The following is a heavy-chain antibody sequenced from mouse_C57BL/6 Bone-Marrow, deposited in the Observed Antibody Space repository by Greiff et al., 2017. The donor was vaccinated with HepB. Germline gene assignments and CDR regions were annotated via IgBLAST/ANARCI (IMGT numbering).Heavy chain of an antibody. J-gene: IGHJ2*01. V-gene: IGHV5-4*03. CDR3: ARGRSGGENYFDY. CDR1: GFTFSSYA. Sequence: EVMLVESGGGLVKPGGSLKLSCAASGFTFSSYAMSWVRQTPEKRLEWVATISDGGSYTYYPDNVKGRFTISRDNAKNNLYLQMSHLKSEDTAMYYCARGRSGGENYFDYWGQGTTLTVSS. CDR2: ISDGGSYT.